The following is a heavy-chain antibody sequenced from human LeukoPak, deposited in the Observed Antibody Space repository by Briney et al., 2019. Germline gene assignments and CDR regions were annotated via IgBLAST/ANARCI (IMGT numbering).Heavy chain of an antibody. J-gene: IGHJ4*02. V-gene: IGHV1-2*02. CDR3: ARDIGVWDEKTFDY. Sequence: ASVKVSCKPSGYTFTDYYIHWVRQAPGQGLEWMGWINPDSDFTKYAQKFQDRVTLTRDTSISTVYMELSRLRSDDTAMYFCARDIGVWDEKTFDYRGQGTLATVSS. D-gene: IGHD1-26*01. CDR2: INPDSDFT. CDR1: GYTFTDYY.